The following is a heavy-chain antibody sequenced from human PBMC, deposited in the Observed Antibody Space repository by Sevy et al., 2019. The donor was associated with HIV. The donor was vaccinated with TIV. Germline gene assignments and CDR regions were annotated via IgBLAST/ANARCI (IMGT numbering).Heavy chain of an antibody. CDR3: ARDDRDGYFDY. J-gene: IGHJ4*02. CDR2: INPDSGGP. Sequence: ASVKVSCKASGYTFTGYCMHWVRHAPGEGLEWMGWINPDSGGPNYAPKFQGRVTLTRDTSNSTAYMELSRLKSDDTAVYYCARDDRDGYFDYWGQGTLVTVSS. V-gene: IGHV1-2*02. CDR1: GYTFTGYC.